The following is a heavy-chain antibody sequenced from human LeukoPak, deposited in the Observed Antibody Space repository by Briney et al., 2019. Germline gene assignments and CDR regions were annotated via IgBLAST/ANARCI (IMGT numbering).Heavy chain of an antibody. J-gene: IGHJ4*02. D-gene: IGHD4-23*01. Sequence: SQTLSLTCAISGDSVSSSSAAWNWIRQSPSGGLEWLGRTYYRSKWYNEYAASVRSRITINPDTSKNQFSLQLSSVTPEDTAVYYCAREDYGGNSGTYFDYWGQGTLVTVSS. CDR2: TYYRSKWYN. CDR3: AREDYGGNSGTYFDY. CDR1: GDSVSSSSAA. V-gene: IGHV6-1*01.